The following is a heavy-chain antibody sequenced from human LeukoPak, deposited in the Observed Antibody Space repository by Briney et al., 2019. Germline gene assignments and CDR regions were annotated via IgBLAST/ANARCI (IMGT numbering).Heavy chain of an antibody. CDR3: ARERGDYYDSSGYYY. D-gene: IGHD3-22*01. CDR2: IIPIFGTA. V-gene: IGHV1-69*05. CDR1: GGTFSSYA. Sequence: ASVKVSCKASGGTFSSYAISWVRQAPGQGLEWMGGIIPIFGTANYAQKSQGRVTITTDESTSTAYMELSSLRSEDTAVYYCARERGDYYDSSGYYYWGQGTLVTVSS. J-gene: IGHJ4*02.